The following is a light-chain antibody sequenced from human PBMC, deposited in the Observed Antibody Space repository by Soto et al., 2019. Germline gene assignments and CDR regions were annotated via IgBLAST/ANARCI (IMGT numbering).Light chain of an antibody. J-gene: IGKJ5*01. CDR1: QSVTSSF. V-gene: IGKV3-20*01. Sequence: EVVLPQSPGTLSFSPGERATLSCSASQSVTSSFLAWYQQKPGQAPRLLIYGASTRATGVPDRISGSGSGTDFTLTISRLEPDDFAVYFCQQYGSLPTTFGQGTRLEI. CDR3: QQYGSLPTT. CDR2: GAS.